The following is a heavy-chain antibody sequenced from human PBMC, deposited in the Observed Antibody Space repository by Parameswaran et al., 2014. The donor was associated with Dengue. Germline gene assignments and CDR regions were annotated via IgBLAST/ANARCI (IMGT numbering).Heavy chain of an antibody. J-gene: IGHJ6*02. CDR3: ASRDQYYYYGMDV. V-gene: IGHV3-11*04. Sequence: AGESLKISCAASGFTFSDYYMSWIRQAPGKGLEWVSYISSSGSTIYYADSVKGRFTISRDNAKNSLYLQMNSLRAEDTAVYYCASRDQYYYYGMDVWGQGTTVTVSS. CDR1: GFTFSDYY. CDR2: ISSSGSTI.